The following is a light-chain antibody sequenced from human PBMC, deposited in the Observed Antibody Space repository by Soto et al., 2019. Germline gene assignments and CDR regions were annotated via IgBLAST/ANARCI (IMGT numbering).Light chain of an antibody. CDR2: SAS. CDR1: QSVTSNY. V-gene: IGKV3-20*01. CDR3: HQYDTEPRT. J-gene: IGKJ1*01. Sequence: EIVLTQSTGTLSLSPVERATLSCIASQSVTSNYLAWYQQKPGQAPRLIIYSASTRATGIPDRFSGSGSGTDFTLTISRLQTEDFAVYYCHQYDTEPRTFGQGTKVDIK.